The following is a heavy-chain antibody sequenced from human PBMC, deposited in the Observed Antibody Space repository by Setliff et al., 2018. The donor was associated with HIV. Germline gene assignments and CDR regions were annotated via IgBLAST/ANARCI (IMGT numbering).Heavy chain of an antibody. V-gene: IGHV4-39*07. CDR2: IYYSGST. Sequence: PSETLSLTCTVSGGSISSGTYYWVWIRQPPGKRLEWIGSIYYSGSTYYTPSLKSRITISVDTSKSQFSLKLSSVTAADTAVYDCARVGDYGSGGWFDPWGQGTLVTVSS. CDR1: GGSISSGTYY. D-gene: IGHD3-10*01. CDR3: ARVGDYGSGGWFDP. J-gene: IGHJ5*02.